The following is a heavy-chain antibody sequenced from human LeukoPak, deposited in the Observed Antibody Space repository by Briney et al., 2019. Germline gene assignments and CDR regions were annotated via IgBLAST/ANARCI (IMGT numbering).Heavy chain of an antibody. Sequence: GGSLRLSCAASGFRFSSCWMSWVRQAPGKGLEWVAVISYDGSNKYYADSVKGRFTISRDNSKNTLYLQMNSLRAEDTAVYYCASSYYYGSGRLYYYYYYGMDVWGQGTTVTVSS. CDR1: GFRFSSCW. V-gene: IGHV3-30-3*01. CDR3: ASSYYYGSGRLYYYYYYGMDV. CDR2: ISYDGSNK. D-gene: IGHD3-10*01. J-gene: IGHJ6*02.